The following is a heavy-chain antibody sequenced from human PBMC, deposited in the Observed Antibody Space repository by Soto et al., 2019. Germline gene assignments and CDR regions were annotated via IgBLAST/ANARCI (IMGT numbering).Heavy chain of an antibody. CDR2: IQIGGKT. J-gene: IGHJ6*02. CDR1: GFPGGTSY. Sequence: GGSLRLSCAASGFPGGTSYIHWVRQAPGKGLEWVSAIQIGGKTYYADSVKGRFIISRDNSENTVYLQMSSLRAEDTAVYFYARENVLRFLEWLPRQGMDVWGQGTTVTVSS. CDR3: ARENVLRFLEWLPRQGMDV. D-gene: IGHD3-3*01. V-gene: IGHV3-53*01.